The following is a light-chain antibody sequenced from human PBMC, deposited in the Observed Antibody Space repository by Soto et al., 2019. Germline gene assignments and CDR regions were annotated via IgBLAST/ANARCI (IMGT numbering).Light chain of an antibody. CDR1: RSNIGSNH. Sequence: QSVLTQPPSASGTPGQRVTISCSGIRSNIGSNHVYWYQQLPGAAPKLLIYETNQRPSGVPDRLSGSKSGTSASLAISGLRSEDEADYHCNSYAGSNTMVFGGGTKVTVL. J-gene: IGLJ2*01. CDR3: NSYAGSNTMV. V-gene: IGLV1-47*01. CDR2: ETN.